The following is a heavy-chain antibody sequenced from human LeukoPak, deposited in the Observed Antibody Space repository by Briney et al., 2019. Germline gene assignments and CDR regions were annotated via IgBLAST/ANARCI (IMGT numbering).Heavy chain of an antibody. D-gene: IGHD1-26*01. CDR1: GYTFTSYY. J-gene: IGHJ3*02. V-gene: IGHV1-3*01. Sequence: ASVKVSCKASGYTFTSYYMHWVRQAPGQGLEWMGWINAGNGNTKYSQKFQGRVTITRDTSASTVYMELSSLRSEDTAVYYCASLNVGATTGDAFDIWGQGTMVTVSS. CDR2: INAGNGNT. CDR3: ASLNVGATTGDAFDI.